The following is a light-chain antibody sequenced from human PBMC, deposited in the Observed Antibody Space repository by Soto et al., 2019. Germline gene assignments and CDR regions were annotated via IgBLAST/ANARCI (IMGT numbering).Light chain of an antibody. J-gene: IGLJ3*02. CDR3: AAWDSSLSAVV. CDR1: TSNIGNNY. CDR2: DNY. V-gene: IGLV1-51*01. Sequence: QSVLTQPPSVSAAPGQTVTISCSGSTSNIGNNYVSWYKQVPGTAPKPLIYDNYKTPLEIPDRFSGSKSGTSATLGITGLQTGDEADYYCAAWDSSLSAVVFGGGTKLTVL.